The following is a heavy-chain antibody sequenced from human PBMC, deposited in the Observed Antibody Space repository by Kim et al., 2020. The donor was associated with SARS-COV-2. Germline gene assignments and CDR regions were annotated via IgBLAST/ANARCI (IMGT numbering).Heavy chain of an antibody. Sequence: SVKVSCKASGGTFSSYAISWVRQAPGQGLEWMGGIIPIFGTANYAQKFQGRVTITADDSTSTAYMELSSLRSEDTAVYYCARWVVVVVAGTPNYYFDYWRQRTLVADPS. CDR2: IIPIFGTA. CDR1: GGTFSSYA. J-gene: IGHJ4*02. CDR3: ARWVVVVVAGTPNYYFDY. D-gene: IGHD2-15*01. V-gene: IGHV1-69*13.